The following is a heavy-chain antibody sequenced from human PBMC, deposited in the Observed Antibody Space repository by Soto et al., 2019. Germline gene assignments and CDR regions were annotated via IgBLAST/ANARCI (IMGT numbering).Heavy chain of an antibody. CDR3: ARDRAVDWYFDL. CDR1: GYTFTSCA. D-gene: IGHD6-19*01. Sequence: QVQVVQSGAEVKKPGASVKVSCKASGYTFTSCAIHWVRQAPGQRLEWMGWINTDNGNTKYSQRFQGRVTITRDTSASTAYMEPSNLISEETAVYYCARDRAVDWYFDLWGRGTLVTVSS. CDR2: INTDNGNT. J-gene: IGHJ2*01. V-gene: IGHV1-3*04.